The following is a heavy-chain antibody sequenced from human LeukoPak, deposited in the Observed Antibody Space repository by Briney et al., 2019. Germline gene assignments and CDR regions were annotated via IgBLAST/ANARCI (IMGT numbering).Heavy chain of an antibody. J-gene: IGHJ5*02. D-gene: IGHD2-21*01. V-gene: IGHV4-34*01. CDR1: GGSISSYY. CDR3: ARELGDHCSNYFDP. CDR2: INHSGST. Sequence: PSETLSLTCTVSGGSISSYYWSWIRQPPGKGLEWIGEINHSGSTNYNPSLKSRVTISVDTSKNQFSLKLSSVTDADTAVYCCARELGDHCSNYFDPWGQGIVVTVSS.